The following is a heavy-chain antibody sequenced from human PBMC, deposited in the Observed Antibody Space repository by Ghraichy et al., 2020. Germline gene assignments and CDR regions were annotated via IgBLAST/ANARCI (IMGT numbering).Heavy chain of an antibody. CDR3: ARKDYFNSGTYYIPFFDY. D-gene: IGHD3-10*01. Sequence: GGSLRLSCAASGFTFSTYNMNWVRQAQGKGLEWLSSISSSSSTISYADSVKGRFTISRDNAKNSLYLQMNNLRDEDTAVYYCARKDYFNSGTYYIPFFDYWGQGTLVTVSS. CDR1: GFTFSTYN. CDR2: ISSSSSTI. V-gene: IGHV3-48*02. J-gene: IGHJ4*02.